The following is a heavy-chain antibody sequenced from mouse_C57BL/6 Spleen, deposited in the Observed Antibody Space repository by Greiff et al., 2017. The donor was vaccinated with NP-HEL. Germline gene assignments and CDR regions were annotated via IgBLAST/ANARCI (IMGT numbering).Heavy chain of an antibody. Sequence: QVQLQQSGAELARPGASVKLSCKASGYTFTSYGISWVKQRTGQGLEWIGEIYPRSGNTYYNEKFKGKATLTADKSSSTAYMELRSLTSEDSAVYFCARDTTVVAEDFDYWGQGTTLTVSS. D-gene: IGHD1-1*01. J-gene: IGHJ2*01. CDR3: ARDTTVVAEDFDY. CDR1: GYTFTSYG. V-gene: IGHV1-81*01. CDR2: IYPRSGNT.